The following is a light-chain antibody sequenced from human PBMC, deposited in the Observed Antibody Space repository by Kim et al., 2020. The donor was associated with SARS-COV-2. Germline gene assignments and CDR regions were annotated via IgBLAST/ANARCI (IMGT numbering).Light chain of an antibody. CDR3: SSYRSGDTLV. CDR1: SSDVGGYIY. J-gene: IGLJ1*01. V-gene: IGLV2-14*03. Sequence: GQSTPISCTGTSSDVGGYIYVSWYQQHPGTAPKVILYNVRNRPSGVSNRFSGSKPGNTASLTISGLQAEDEADYYCSSYRSGDTLVFGTGTKVTVL. CDR2: NVR.